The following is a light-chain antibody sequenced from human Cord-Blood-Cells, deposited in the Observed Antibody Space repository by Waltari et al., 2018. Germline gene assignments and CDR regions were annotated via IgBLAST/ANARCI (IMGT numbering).Light chain of an antibody. J-gene: IGLJ3*02. CDR2: EGS. V-gene: IGLV2-23*01. CDR1: SSAVGSYNV. CDR3: CSYAGSSTV. Sequence: SALTQPAPVSGSPGQSTTIPCPGTSSAVGSYNVVSWYQQHPGNAPKLMIYEGSKRPAVVSNLFSGSKSGNTASLTIAALQAEEEADYYCCSYAGSSTVFGGGTKLTVL.